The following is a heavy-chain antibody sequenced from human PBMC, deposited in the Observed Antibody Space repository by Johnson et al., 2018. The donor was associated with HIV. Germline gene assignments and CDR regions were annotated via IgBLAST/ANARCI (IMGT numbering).Heavy chain of an antibody. CDR2: ISSSGRTI. V-gene: IGHV3-11*04. J-gene: IGHJ3*02. CDR1: GFTVSSNY. D-gene: IGHD6-19*01. CDR3: AKVAVATAAGGVPLDI. Sequence: QVQLVESGGGLVQPGGSLRLSCAASGFTVSSNYMSWIRQAPGKGLESISYISSSGRTIYYADSVKGRFTMSRDNAKKSLYLQMNSLRAEDTAVYYCAKVAVATAAGGVPLDIWGPGTMVTVSS.